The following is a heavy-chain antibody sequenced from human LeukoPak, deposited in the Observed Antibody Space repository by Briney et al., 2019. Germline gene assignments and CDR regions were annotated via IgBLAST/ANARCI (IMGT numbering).Heavy chain of an antibody. CDR1: GYTFTSYG. CDR2: ISAYNGNT. CDR3: ARVGPHRKMATTRYHFDY. V-gene: IGHV1-18*01. Sequence: ASLKVSCKASGYTFTSYGISWVRQAPGQGLEWMGWISAYNGNTNYAQKLQGRVTMTTDTSTSTAYMELRSLRSDDTAVYYCARVGPHRKMATTRYHFDYWGQGTLVTVSS. J-gene: IGHJ4*02. D-gene: IGHD5-24*01.